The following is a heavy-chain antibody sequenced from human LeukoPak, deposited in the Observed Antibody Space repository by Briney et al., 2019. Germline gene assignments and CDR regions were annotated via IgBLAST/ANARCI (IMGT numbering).Heavy chain of an antibody. Sequence: GGSLRLSCAASGFTLSSFWMSWVRQTPGKGLEWVANIKQDGRERYYVDSVKGRFTISRDNAKNSLYLQMNSLRAEDTAVYYCARVPRGNYYYYYYMDVWGKGTTVTVSS. V-gene: IGHV3-7*01. CDR3: ARVPRGNYYYYYYMDV. CDR2: IKQDGRER. J-gene: IGHJ6*03. CDR1: GFTLSSFW.